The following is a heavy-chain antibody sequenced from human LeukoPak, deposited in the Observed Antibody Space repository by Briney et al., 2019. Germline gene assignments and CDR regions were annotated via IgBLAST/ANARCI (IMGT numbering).Heavy chain of an antibody. D-gene: IGHD5-18*01. CDR2: ISYDGSNK. CDR1: GFTFSSYA. V-gene: IGHV3-30-3*01. CDR3: ARDGAMGHVFDY. J-gene: IGHJ4*02. Sequence: GSLRLSCAASGFTFSSYAMHWVRQAPGKGLEWVAVISYDGSNKYYADSVKGRFTISRDNSKNTLYLQMNSLRAEDTAVYYCARDGAMGHVFDYWGQGTLVTVSS.